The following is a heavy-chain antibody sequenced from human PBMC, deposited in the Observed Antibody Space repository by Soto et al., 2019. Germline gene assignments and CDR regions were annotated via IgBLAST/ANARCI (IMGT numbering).Heavy chain of an antibody. D-gene: IGHD6-13*01. Sequence: PSETLSLTCTVSGGSISSSSYYWGWIRQPPGKGLEWIGSIYYSGSTYYNPSLKSRVTISVDTSKNQFSLKLSSVTAADTAVYYCAGLYSSSSGYYYGMDVWGQATTVTV. V-gene: IGHV4-39*01. CDR3: AGLYSSSSGYYYGMDV. J-gene: IGHJ6*02. CDR2: IYYSGST. CDR1: GGSISSSSYY.